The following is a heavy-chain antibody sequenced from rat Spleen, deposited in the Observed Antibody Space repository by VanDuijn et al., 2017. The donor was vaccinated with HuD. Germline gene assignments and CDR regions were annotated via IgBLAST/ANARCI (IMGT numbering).Heavy chain of an antibody. Sequence: VQLKESGPGLVQPSQTLSLTCTVSGFSLTDYSVHWVRQPPGKGLEWMGIMWSGGGTAYNSTLKSRLSSSRDTSKSQVFLKMNSLQTEDSAIYYCTREGLRVYDWGQGVLVTVSS. CDR1: GFSLTDYS. CDR2: MWSGGGT. D-gene: IGHD1-9*01. V-gene: IGHV2S63*01. CDR3: TREGLRVYD. J-gene: IGHJ2*01.